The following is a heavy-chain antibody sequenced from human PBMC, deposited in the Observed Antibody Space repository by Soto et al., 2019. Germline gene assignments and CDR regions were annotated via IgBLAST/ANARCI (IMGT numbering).Heavy chain of an antibody. D-gene: IGHD6-19*01. CDR2: ISVYNGDT. J-gene: IGHJ4*02. Sequence: GASVKVSCKTSGYTFTTYGISWVRQAPGQGLEWMGWISVYNGDTHYAQKLQGRVTMTTDTSTSTAYMELRSLRSDDTAVYYCAKGGRQWLVTSDFNYWGQGALVTVSA. V-gene: IGHV1-18*01. CDR1: GYTFTTYG. CDR3: AKGGRQWLVTSDFNY.